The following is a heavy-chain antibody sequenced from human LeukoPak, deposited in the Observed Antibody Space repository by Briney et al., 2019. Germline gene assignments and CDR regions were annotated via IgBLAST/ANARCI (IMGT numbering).Heavy chain of an antibody. J-gene: IGHJ6*04. V-gene: IGHV1-46*01. CDR1: GYTFTSYY. CDR3: ARDPGIAAAAPYYYYGMDV. Sequence: ASVKVSCKASGYTFTSYYMHWVRQAPGQGLEWMGIINPSGGSTSYAQKFQGRVTMTRDTSTCTVYMELSSLRSEDTAVYYCARDPGIAAAAPYYYYGMDVWGKGTTVTVSS. CDR2: INPSGGST. D-gene: IGHD6-13*01.